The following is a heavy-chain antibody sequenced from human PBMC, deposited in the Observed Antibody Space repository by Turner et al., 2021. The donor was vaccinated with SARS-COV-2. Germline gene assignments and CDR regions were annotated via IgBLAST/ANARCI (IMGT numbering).Heavy chain of an antibody. CDR2: IWYDGSNK. CDR1: GFTFSSYG. Sequence: QVQLVESGGGVVQPGRSLRLSCAASGFTFSSYGMHWVRQAPGKVLEWVAFIWYDGSNKYYADSVKGLFTISRDNSKNTLYLQMNILRAEDTAVYYCARPIPSYSSGWYGCYFDYWGQGTLVTVSS. J-gene: IGHJ4*02. CDR3: ARPIPSYSSGWYGCYFDY. D-gene: IGHD6-19*01. V-gene: IGHV3-33*01.